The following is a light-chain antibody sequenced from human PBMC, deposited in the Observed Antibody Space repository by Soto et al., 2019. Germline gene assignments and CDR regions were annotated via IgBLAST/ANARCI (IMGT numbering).Light chain of an antibody. CDR2: AAS. CDR1: QSVNSY. CDR3: QQYNNWPSLT. V-gene: IGKV3D-15*01. J-gene: IGKJ4*01. Sequence: EIVLTQSPATLSLSPGEGATLSCGASQSVNSYLAWYQQKPGQAPRLLIYAASNRATGIPARFSGSGFGTEFTLTISSLQSEDFAVYYCQQYNNWPSLTFGGGTKVDIK.